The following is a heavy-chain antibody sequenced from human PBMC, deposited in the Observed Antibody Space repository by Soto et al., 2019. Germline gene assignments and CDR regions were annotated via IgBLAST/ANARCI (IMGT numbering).Heavy chain of an antibody. CDR2: IFPLTDIP. D-gene: IGHD1-1*01. Sequence: QVQLVQSGTEVKKPGSSVKVSCKASGGTFRNYPINWVRQAPGQGLEWMGSIFPLTDIPDYAQNFQARLTISADKSTRTAYMELSGLTSDDTAMYFGARSTLVVLKYFESWGQGTLVTVSS. J-gene: IGHJ4*02. V-gene: IGHV1-69*02. CDR1: GGTFRNYP. CDR3: ARSTLVVLKYFES.